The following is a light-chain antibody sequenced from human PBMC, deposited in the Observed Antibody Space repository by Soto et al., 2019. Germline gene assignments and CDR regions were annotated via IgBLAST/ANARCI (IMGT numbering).Light chain of an antibody. CDR3: QQRASWPLT. CDR1: QSVGSY. CDR2: DAS. J-gene: IGKJ4*01. Sequence: EIVLTQSPATLSLSPGERATLSCRASQSVGSYLGWYQQKPGQVPRLLIYDASNRATGITARFNGYGSGTDFTPTISSVEAEDFAVYYCQQRASWPLTFGGGTKVEIK. V-gene: IGKV3-11*01.